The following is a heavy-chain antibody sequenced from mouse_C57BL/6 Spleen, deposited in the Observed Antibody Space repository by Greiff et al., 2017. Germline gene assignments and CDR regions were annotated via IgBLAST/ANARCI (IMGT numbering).Heavy chain of an antibody. V-gene: IGHV14-4*01. CDR3: TTGGVYDVGVY. J-gene: IGHJ2*01. Sequence: VQLQQSGAELVRPGASVKLSCTASGFNIKDDYMHWVKQRPEQGLEWIGWIDPENGDTEYASKFQGKATITADTSSNTAYLQLSSLTSEDTAVYYCTTGGVYDVGVYWGQGTTLTVSS. CDR1: GFNIKDDY. CDR2: IDPENGDT. D-gene: IGHD2-14*01.